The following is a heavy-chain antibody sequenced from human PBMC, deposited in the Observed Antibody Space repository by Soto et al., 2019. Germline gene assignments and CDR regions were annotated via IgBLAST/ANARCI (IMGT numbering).Heavy chain of an antibody. CDR2: INAGNGHT. Sequence: ASVKVSCKASGYTVTSYAMHWVRPAPGQRLEWMGWINAGNGHTKYLQKFQGRVTINRDTSASTAYMELSSLRSEDTAVYYGARDKSAGDYCFDDWGQGTLVTVSS. J-gene: IGHJ4*02. CDR1: GYTVTSYA. CDR3: ARDKSAGDYCFDD. D-gene: IGHD4-17*01. V-gene: IGHV1-3*01.